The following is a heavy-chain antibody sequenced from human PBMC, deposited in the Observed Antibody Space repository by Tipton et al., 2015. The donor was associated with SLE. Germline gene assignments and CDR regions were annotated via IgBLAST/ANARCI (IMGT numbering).Heavy chain of an antibody. CDR1: GGSNSSRTYY. Sequence: TLSLTCTVSGGSNSSRTYYWGWLRQPPGKGLEWIGSIYYTGDTYYNPSLKSRVTVSVDTSKNQFSLKLSSVTAADTAVCYCARGTKLGNHYYFYYMDVWGKGTTVSVSS. D-gene: IGHD7-27*01. V-gene: IGHV4-39*07. CDR2: IYYTGDT. J-gene: IGHJ6*03. CDR3: ARGTKLGNHYYFYYMDV.